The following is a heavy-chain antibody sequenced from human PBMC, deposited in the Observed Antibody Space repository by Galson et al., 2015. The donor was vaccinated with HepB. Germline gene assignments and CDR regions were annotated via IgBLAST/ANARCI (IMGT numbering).Heavy chain of an antibody. Sequence: SVKVSCKASGYKFTSYYMHWVRQAPGQGLEWMGIINPSGGSTSYAQKFQGRVTMTRDTSTSTVYMELSSLRSEDTAVYYCALGYYYDSSGYSFDYWGQGTLVTVSS. V-gene: IGHV1-46*01. J-gene: IGHJ4*02. CDR1: GYKFTSYY. CDR3: ALGYYYDSSGYSFDY. D-gene: IGHD3-22*01. CDR2: INPSGGST.